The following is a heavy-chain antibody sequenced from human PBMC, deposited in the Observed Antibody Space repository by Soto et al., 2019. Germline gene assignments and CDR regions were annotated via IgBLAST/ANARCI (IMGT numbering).Heavy chain of an antibody. CDR2: IYYSGST. J-gene: IGHJ5*02. V-gene: IGHV4-59*08. CDR3: ARRSIYASPLFDP. Sequence: SDTLSLTCTVSGGSISSYYWSWIRQPPGKGLEWIGYIYYSGSTNYNPSLKSRVTISVDTSKNQFSLKLSSFTAADTAVYYCARRSIYASPLFDPWGQGTLVTVS. CDR1: GGSISSYY. D-gene: IGHD2-2*01.